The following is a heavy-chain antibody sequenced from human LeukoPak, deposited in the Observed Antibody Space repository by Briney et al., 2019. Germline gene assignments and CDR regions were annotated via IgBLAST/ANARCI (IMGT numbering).Heavy chain of an antibody. CDR3: ARAYYYGSGSYGLDY. D-gene: IGHD3-10*01. Sequence: SQTLSLTCTVSGGSISSGDYYWSWIRQPPGKGLEWIGYIYYSGSTYYNPSLKSRVTISVDTSKNQFSLKLSSVTAADTAVYYCARAYYYGSGSYGLDYWGQGTLVTVSS. CDR1: GGSISSGDYY. CDR2: IYYSGST. J-gene: IGHJ4*02. V-gene: IGHV4-30-4*01.